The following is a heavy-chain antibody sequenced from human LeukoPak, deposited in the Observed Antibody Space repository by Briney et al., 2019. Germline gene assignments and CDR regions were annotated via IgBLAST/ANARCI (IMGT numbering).Heavy chain of an antibody. CDR1: GYTSTGYY. Sequence: ASVKVSCKASGYTSTGYYMHWVRQAPGQGLEWMGWINPNSGGTNYAQKFQGRVIMTRDTSISTAYMELRSLSSDDTAVYYCARGRQLHLGELFPFAEFFQPWGQGTLVTVFS. J-gene: IGHJ1*01. CDR3: ARGRQLHLGELFPFAEFFQP. V-gene: IGHV1-2*02. CDR2: INPNSGGT. D-gene: IGHD3-16*01.